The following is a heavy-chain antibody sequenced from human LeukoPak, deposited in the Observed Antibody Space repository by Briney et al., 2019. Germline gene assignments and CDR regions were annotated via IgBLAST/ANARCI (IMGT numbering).Heavy chain of an antibody. V-gene: IGHV4-59*01. CDR3: ARTPTVTTRGYYYYMDV. J-gene: IGHJ6*03. Sequence: SETLSLTCTVSGGSISSYYWSWIRQPPGKGPEWIGYIYYSGSTNYYPSLKSRVTISVDTSKNQFSLKLSCVTAADTAVYYCARTPTVTTRGYYYYMDVWGKGTTVTVSS. CDR2: IYYSGST. D-gene: IGHD4-11*01. CDR1: GGSISSYY.